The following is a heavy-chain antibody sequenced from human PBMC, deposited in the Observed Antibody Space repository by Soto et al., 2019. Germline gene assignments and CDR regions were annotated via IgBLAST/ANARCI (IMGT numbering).Heavy chain of an antibody. V-gene: IGHV3-30*18. CDR3: AKMGYCSGGSCLRHPYGY. CDR2: ISYDGSNK. Sequence: GGSLRLSCAASGFTLSSYGMHWVRQAPGKGLEWVAVISYDGSNKYYADSVKGRFTISRDNSKNTLYLQMNSLRAEDTAVYYCAKMGYCSGGSCLRHPYGYWGQGTLVTVPQ. J-gene: IGHJ4*02. CDR1: GFTLSSYG. D-gene: IGHD2-15*01.